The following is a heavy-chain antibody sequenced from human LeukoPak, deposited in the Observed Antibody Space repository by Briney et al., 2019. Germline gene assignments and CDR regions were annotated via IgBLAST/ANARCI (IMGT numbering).Heavy chain of an antibody. D-gene: IGHD5-18*01. CDR1: GGSFSGYY. J-gene: IGHJ6*03. V-gene: IGHV4-34*01. Sequence: PSETLSLTCAVYGGSFSGYYWSWIRQPPGKGLEWIGEINHSGSTNYNPSLKSRVTISVDSSKNQFSLKLSSVTAADTAVYYCARTTEGGYTYDYFYYYYMDVWGKGTTVTISS. CDR2: INHSGST. CDR3: ARTTEGGYTYDYFYYYYMDV.